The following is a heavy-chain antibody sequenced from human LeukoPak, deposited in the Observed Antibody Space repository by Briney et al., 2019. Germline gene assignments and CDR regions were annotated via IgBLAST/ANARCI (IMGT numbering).Heavy chain of an antibody. CDR1: GFTFSSYA. CDR2: ISYDRSNK. J-gene: IGHJ4*02. D-gene: IGHD3-10*01. CDR3: ANAMVRGGLFDY. Sequence: GGSLRLSCAASGFTFSSYAMHWVRQAPGKGLEWVAVISYDRSNKYYADSVKGRFTISRDNSKNTLYLQMNSLRAEDTAVYYCANAMVRGGLFDYWGQGTLVTVSS. V-gene: IGHV3-30*04.